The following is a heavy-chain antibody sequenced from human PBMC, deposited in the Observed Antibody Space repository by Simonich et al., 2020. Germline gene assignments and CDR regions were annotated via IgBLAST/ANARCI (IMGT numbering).Heavy chain of an antibody. CDR3: ARNRLDY. V-gene: IGHV3-74*01. CDR2: MNSEGGST. J-gene: IGHJ4*02. CDR1: GFTFRGYW. Sequence: EVQLVESGGGLVQPGGSLRLSCAASGFTFRGYWMHWVRQAPGKGLGGVARMNSEGGSTSYADSVKGRFTISRDNAKNTLYLQMNSLRAEDTAVYYCARNRLDYWGQGTLVTVSS.